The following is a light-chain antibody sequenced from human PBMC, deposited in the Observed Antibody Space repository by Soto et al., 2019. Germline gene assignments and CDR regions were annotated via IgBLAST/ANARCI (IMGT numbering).Light chain of an antibody. CDR2: GAS. V-gene: IGKV3-20*01. CDR3: QQFGSSPQD. CDR1: RSLSSSY. J-gene: IGKJ5*01. Sequence: EIVLTQSPGTLSLSPGERATLSCRASRSLSSSYLAWYQQKPGQAPRLLIYGASGRATGSPDRFSGSGSRTDFTLTITRLEPADFAVYYCQQFGSSPQDFGQGTRLEIK.